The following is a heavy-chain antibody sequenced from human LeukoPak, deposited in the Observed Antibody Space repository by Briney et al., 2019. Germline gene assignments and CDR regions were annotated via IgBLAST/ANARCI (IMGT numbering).Heavy chain of an antibody. J-gene: IGHJ4*02. V-gene: IGHV4-39*07. Sequence: PSETLSLTCTVSGASISSSPHYWGWLRQAPGKGLEWIGSIYYSGSTYYNPSLKSRVTISVDTSKNQFSLKLSSVTAADTAVYYCARDPFTYYYDSSGYASPDYWGQGTLVTVSS. CDR2: IYYSGST. CDR3: ARDPFTYYYDSSGYASPDY. CDR1: GASISSSPHY. D-gene: IGHD3-22*01.